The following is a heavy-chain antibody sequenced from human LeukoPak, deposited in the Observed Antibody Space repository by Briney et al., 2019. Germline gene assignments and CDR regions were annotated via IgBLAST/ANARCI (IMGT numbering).Heavy chain of an antibody. CDR2: ISSSSSYI. D-gene: IGHD3-10*01. V-gene: IGHV3-21*01. CDR1: GFTFSSYS. J-gene: IGHJ4*02. Sequence: EGSLRLSCAASGFTFSSYSMNWVRQAPGKGLEWVSSISSSSSYIYYADSVKGRFTISRDNAKNSLYLQMNSLRAEDTAVYYCAGDPITMVRGVMPDYWGQGTLVTVSS. CDR3: AGDPITMVRGVMPDY.